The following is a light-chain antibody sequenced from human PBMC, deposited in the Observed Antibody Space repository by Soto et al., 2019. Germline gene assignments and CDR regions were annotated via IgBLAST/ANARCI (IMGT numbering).Light chain of an antibody. CDR3: AAWDDSLNGGV. Sequence: QAEVTQPPSVSEAPRQRVTISCSGSSSNIGNNAVNWYQQLPGKAPKLLIYYDDLLPSGVSDRFSGSKSGTSASLAISGLQSEDEADYYCAAWDDSLNGGVFGGGTKLTVL. CDR1: SSNIGNNA. J-gene: IGLJ3*02. V-gene: IGLV1-36*01. CDR2: YDD.